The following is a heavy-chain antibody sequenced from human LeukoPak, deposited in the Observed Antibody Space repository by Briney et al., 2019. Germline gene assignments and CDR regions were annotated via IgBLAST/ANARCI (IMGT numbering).Heavy chain of an antibody. CDR2: LYPVDSDT. CDR3: ASRLRERFDS. CDR1: GYSFPNYL. V-gene: IGHV5-51*01. J-gene: IGHJ4*02. D-gene: IGHD5-12*01. Sequence: GESLKISCKGSGYSFPNYLIGWVRQMPGKGLEWLGILYPVDSDTRYSPSFQGHGTISADKPITTPYLQWSSLRASDTAMYYCASRLRERFDSWGQGTLVTVSS.